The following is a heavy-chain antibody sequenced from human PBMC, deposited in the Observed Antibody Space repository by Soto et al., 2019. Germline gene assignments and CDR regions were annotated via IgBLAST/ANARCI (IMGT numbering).Heavy chain of an antibody. V-gene: IGHV1-24*01. CDR3: ATPPGRQQLLLRALSFDY. Sequence: SVKVSCKVSVYTLTKLSMHWVRQAPGKGLEWMGGFDPEAGETIYAQKFQGRVAVTEDTSTDTVYMELNSLISEDTAVYYCATPPGRQQLLLRALSFDYWGQGTLVTASS. CDR2: FDPEAGET. D-gene: IGHD1-26*01. CDR1: VYTLTKLS. J-gene: IGHJ4*02.